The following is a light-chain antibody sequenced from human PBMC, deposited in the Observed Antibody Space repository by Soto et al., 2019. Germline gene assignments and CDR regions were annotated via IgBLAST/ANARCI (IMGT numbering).Light chain of an antibody. CDR3: QTYDTSLSGSI. CDR1: SSNIGADYD. V-gene: IGLV1-40*01. CDR2: ENT. Sequence: QSVLPQPHSVSGAPGQRVTVSCDGGSSNIGADYDVHWYQQLPGTAPKLLIYENTNRPSGIPDRFSGSKSGTSAFLAITGLQAEDEADYYCQTYDTSLSGSIFGGGTKLTVL. J-gene: IGLJ2*01.